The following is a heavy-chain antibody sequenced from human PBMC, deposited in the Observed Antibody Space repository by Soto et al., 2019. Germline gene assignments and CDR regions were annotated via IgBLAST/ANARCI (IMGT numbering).Heavy chain of an antibody. J-gene: IGHJ5*02. Sequence: VASVKVSCKASGGTFSSYAISWVRQAPGQGLEWMGGIIPIFGTANYAQKFQGRVTITADESTSTAYMELSSLRSEDTAVYYCARTYYYDSSGYFNWFDPWGQGTLVTVSS. CDR1: GGTFSSYA. D-gene: IGHD3-22*01. V-gene: IGHV1-69*13. CDR2: IIPIFGTA. CDR3: ARTYYYDSSGYFNWFDP.